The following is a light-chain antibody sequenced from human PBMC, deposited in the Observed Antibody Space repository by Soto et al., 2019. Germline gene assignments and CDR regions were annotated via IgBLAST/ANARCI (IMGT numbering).Light chain of an antibody. CDR3: QKYTNVPA. V-gene: IGKV1-27*01. CDR2: AAS. J-gene: IGKJ4*01. CDR1: QGISNY. Sequence: DIQMTQSPSSLSASVGDRVTITCRASQGISNYLAWYQQIPGKVPKLLISAASTLQSGVPSRFSGSGSGTVFTLTISSLQPEYVTSYYCQKYTNVPAFGGGTKVEIK.